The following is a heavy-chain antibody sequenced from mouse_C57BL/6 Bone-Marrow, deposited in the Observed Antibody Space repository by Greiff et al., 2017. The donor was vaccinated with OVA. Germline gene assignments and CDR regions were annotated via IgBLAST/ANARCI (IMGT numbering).Heavy chain of an antibody. CDR3: ARRSYYGSRGWYFDV. CDR1: GVDFSRYW. D-gene: IGHD1-1*01. CDR2: INPDSSTI. J-gene: IGHJ1*03. Sequence: CEASGVDFSRYWMSWVRRAPGKGLEWIGEINPDSSTINYAPSLKDKFIISRDNAKNTLYLQMSKVRSEDTALYYCARRSYYGSRGWYFDVWGTGTTVTVSS. V-gene: IGHV4-1*01.